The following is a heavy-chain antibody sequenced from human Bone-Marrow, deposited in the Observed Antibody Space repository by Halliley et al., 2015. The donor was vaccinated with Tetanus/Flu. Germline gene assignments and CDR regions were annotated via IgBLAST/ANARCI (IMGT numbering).Heavy chain of an antibody. CDR2: IYYSGST. D-gene: IGHD6-19*01. CDR3: AVSPRGWLSMDV. V-gene: IGHV4-59*03. J-gene: IGHJ6*02. Sequence: LEWIGYIYYSGSTNSNPSLKSRVTIAADTSKNQFSLNLTSVTAADTAVYYCAVSPRGWLSMDVWGQGTTVTVSS.